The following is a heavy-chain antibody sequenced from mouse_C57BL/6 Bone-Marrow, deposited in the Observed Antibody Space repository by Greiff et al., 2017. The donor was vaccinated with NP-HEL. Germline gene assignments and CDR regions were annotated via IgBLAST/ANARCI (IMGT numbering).Heavy chain of an antibody. V-gene: IGHV1-75*01. J-gene: IGHJ2*01. CDR1: GYTFTDYY. CDR2: IFPGSGST. D-gene: IGHD1-1*01. Sequence: QVQLQQSGPELVKPGASVKISCKASGYTFTDYYINWVKQRPGQGLEWIGWIFPGSGSTYYNEKFKGKATLTVDKSSSTAYMLLSSLTSEDSAVYFCASQDYYGSSLFDYWGQGTTLTVSS. CDR3: ASQDYYGSSLFDY.